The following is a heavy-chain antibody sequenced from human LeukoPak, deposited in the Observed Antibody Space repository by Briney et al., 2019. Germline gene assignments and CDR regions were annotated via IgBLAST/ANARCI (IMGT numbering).Heavy chain of an antibody. V-gene: IGHV3-23*01. CDR3: GKERYGSSSVVDY. Sequence: PGGSLRLSCAASGFTFSSNAMNWVRQAPGKGLGWVSGITGSGDSTYYADSVKGRFTISRDNSKNTVYLQMNSLRVEDTAVYHCGKERYGSSSVVDYWGHGTLVTVSS. CDR2: ITGSGDST. D-gene: IGHD6-6*01. J-gene: IGHJ4*01. CDR1: GFTFSSNA.